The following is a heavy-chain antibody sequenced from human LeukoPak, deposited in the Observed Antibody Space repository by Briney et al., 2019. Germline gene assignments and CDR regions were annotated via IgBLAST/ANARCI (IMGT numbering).Heavy chain of an antibody. D-gene: IGHD6-19*01. J-gene: IGHJ6*02. V-gene: IGHV4-59*12. CDR1: GGPISSYY. Sequence: SETLSLTCTVSGGPISSYYWSWIRQPPGKGLEWIGYIYYSGSTNYNPSLKSRVTISVDTSKNQFSLKLSSVTAADTAVYYCARGVAGTYYYYYYGMDVWGQGTTVTVSS. CDR3: ARGVAGTYYYYYYGMDV. CDR2: IYYSGST.